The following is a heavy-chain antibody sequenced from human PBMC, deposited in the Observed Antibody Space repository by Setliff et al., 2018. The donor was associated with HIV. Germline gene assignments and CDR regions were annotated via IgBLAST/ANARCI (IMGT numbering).Heavy chain of an antibody. CDR2: ISTYSDET. CDR3: TRTSSSRPDAFDI. Sequence: ASVKVSCKPSGYTFTTYGLSWVRQAPGQGLEWMGWISTYSDETSSSQKVQGRVSMTTDTSTSTAYMELRSLRFDDTAVYYCTRTSSSRPDAFDIWGQGTMVTVSS. D-gene: IGHD6-13*01. V-gene: IGHV1-18*01. J-gene: IGHJ3*02. CDR1: GYTFTTYG.